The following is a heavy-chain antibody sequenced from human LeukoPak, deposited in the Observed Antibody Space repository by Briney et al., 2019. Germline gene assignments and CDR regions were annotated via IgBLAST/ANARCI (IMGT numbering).Heavy chain of an antibody. J-gene: IGHJ4*02. CDR2: IDSSSSTI. V-gene: IGHV3-48*04. CDR1: GFDFSTYS. D-gene: IGHD3-10*01. Sequence: GGSLRLSCAASGFDFSTYSMHWVRRAPGRGLEWLSYIDSSSSTIYYADSVKGRFSISRDNVKNTLYLQMSSLRAEDTAVYYCARDRGPRTGFMVREAYDYWGQGTLVTVSS. CDR3: ARDRGPRTGFMVREAYDY.